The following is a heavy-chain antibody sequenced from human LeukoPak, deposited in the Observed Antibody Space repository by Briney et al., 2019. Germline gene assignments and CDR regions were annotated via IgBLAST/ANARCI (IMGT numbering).Heavy chain of an antibody. CDR1: GFTFSNSY. CDR2: ISSSSGTII. J-gene: IGHJ4*02. V-gene: IGHV3-11*04. Sequence: GGSLRLSCAASGFTFSNSYMSWIRQAPGKGLEWISYISSSSGTIIHYADSVKGRFTISRDNARNSLFLQMTGLRAEDTAVYYCARHLSGVTGYTYGRGIDYWGQGTLVTVSS. D-gene: IGHD5-18*01. CDR3: ARHLSGVTGYTYGRGIDY.